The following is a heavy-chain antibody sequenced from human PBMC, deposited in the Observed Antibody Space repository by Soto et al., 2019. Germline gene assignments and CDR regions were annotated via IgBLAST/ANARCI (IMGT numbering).Heavy chain of an antibody. V-gene: IGHV3-30-3*01. J-gene: IGHJ4*02. D-gene: IGHD6-19*01. CDR3: ARDRQSIDY. Sequence: QVQLVESGGGVVQPGRSLRLSCAASGFTFSSYAMHWVRQAPGKGLEWVAVISYDGSNKYYADSVKGRFTIFRDNSKNTLYLQMNSLRAEDTAVYYCARDRQSIDYWGQGTLVTVSS. CDR1: GFTFSSYA. CDR2: ISYDGSNK.